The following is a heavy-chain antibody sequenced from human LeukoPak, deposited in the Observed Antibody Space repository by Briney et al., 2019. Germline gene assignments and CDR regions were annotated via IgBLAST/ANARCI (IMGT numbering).Heavy chain of an antibody. J-gene: IGHJ6*02. CDR1: GYTFTSYY. Sequence: ASVKVSCKASGYTFTSYYMHWVRQAPAQGLEWVGIINPIGGSTSYAQKFQGRVAMTRDASTSTVYMELSSRCSEDTAVYYCARDQGMAVAGLLYYYGMDVWGQGTTVTVSS. V-gene: IGHV1-46*01. CDR2: INPIGGST. D-gene: IGHD6-19*01. CDR3: ARDQGMAVAGLLYYYGMDV.